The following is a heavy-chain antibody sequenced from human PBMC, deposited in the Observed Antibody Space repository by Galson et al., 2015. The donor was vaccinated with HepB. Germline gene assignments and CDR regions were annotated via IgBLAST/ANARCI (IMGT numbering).Heavy chain of an antibody. Sequence: SVKVSCKASGYTFTSYYRHWVRQAPGQGLEWMGIINPSGGSTSYAQKFQGRVTMTRDTSTSTVYMELSSLRSEDTAVYYCARGPRPGSYPNYYYGMEVWAKGPRSPSP. CDR3: ARGPRPGSYPNYYYGMEV. J-gene: IGHJ6*02. CDR1: GYTFTSYY. D-gene: IGHD3-10*01. CDR2: INPSGGST. V-gene: IGHV1-46*01.